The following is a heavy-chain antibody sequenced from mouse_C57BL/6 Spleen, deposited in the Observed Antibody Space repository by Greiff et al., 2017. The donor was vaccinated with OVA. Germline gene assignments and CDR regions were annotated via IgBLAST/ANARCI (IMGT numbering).Heavy chain of an antibody. CDR1: GFTFSSYA. J-gene: IGHJ1*03. CDR2: ISDGGSYT. V-gene: IGHV5-4*01. CDR3: ASPFYYGSSYWYFDV. Sequence: EVQRVESGGGLVKPGGSLKLSCAASGFTFSSYAMSWVRQTPEKRLEWVATISDGGSYTYYPDNVKGRFTISRDNAKNNLYLQMSHLKSEDTAMYYCASPFYYGSSYWYFDVWGTGTTVTVSS. D-gene: IGHD1-1*01.